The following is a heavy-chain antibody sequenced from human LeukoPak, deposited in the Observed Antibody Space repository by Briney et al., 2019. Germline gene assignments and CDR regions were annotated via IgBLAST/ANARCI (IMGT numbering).Heavy chain of an antibody. V-gene: IGHV3-7*01. CDR3: ARAPTSAYDYSWGHYYYYMDV. D-gene: IGHD4-11*01. CDR2: IKQDGSEK. J-gene: IGHJ6*03. Sequence: PGGSLRLSCAASGFTFSSYWMSWVRQAPGKGLEWVANIKQDGSEKYYVDSVKGRFTISGDNAKNSLYLQRNSLRAEDTAVYYCARAPTSAYDYSWGHYYYYMDVWGKGTTVTVSS. CDR1: GFTFSSYW.